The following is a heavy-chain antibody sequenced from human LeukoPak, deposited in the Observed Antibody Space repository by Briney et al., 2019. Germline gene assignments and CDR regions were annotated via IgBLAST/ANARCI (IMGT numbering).Heavy chain of an antibody. V-gene: IGHV3-30*18. CDR1: GFTFSSYG. J-gene: IGHJ4*02. CDR2: ISYDGSNK. D-gene: IGHD2-21*02. CDR3: AKTPYCGGDCYRNYFDY. Sequence: GRSLRLSCAASGFTFSSYGMHWVRQAPGKGLEWVAVISYDGSNKYYADSVKGRFTISRDNSKNTLYLQMNSLRAEDTAVYYCAKTPYCGGDCYRNYFDYWGQGTLVTVSS.